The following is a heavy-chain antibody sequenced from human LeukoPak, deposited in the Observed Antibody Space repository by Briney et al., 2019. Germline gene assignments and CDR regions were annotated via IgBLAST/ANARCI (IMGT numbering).Heavy chain of an antibody. CDR1: GVTVSNNY. CDR2: IYSGGST. D-gene: IGHD6-6*01. J-gene: IGHJ4*02. V-gene: IGHV3-66*01. CDR3: ARDPPAVAANTYG. Sequence: GGSLRLSCAASGVTVSNNYMNWVRQAPGKGLEWVSLIYSGGSTYYADSVKGRFTVSRDNSKNTLYLQMNSLRAEDTAVYYCARDPPAVAANTYGWGQGTLVTVSS.